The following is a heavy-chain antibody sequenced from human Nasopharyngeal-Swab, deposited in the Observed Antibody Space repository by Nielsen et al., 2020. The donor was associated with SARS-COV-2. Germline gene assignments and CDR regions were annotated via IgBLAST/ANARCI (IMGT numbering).Heavy chain of an antibody. Sequence: GGSLRLSCVASGFTFSNYWMYWSHQAPGKGLGWVSRINQDGSGTKYADSVKGRFTISRDNAKNTLYLHMNSLTAEDTAVYYCTRDFGMATFDSWGQGTLVTVSS. J-gene: IGHJ4*02. CDR1: GFTFSNYW. CDR3: TRDFGMATFDS. D-gene: IGHD3-16*01. CDR2: INQDGSGT. V-gene: IGHV3-74*03.